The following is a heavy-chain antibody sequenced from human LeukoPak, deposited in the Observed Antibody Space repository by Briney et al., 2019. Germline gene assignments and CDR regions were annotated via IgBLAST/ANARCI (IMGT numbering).Heavy chain of an antibody. V-gene: IGHV3-7*03. D-gene: IGHD1-26*01. CDR1: GFTFTIYW. CDR2: IKQDGSEK. J-gene: IGHJ4*02. CDR3: AREPPGGGYYFDY. Sequence: GGSLRLSCAASGFTFTIYWISWVRQAPGKGLEWVANIKQDGSEKYYVDSVKGRFTISRDNAKNSLYLQMNSLRAEDTAVYYCAREPPGGGYYFDYWGQGTLVTVSS.